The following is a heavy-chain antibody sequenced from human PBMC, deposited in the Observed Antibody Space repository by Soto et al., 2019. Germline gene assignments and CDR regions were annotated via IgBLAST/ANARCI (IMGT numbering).Heavy chain of an antibody. CDR3: ARDDPYCSSTSCYILDY. V-gene: IGHV3-30-3*01. D-gene: IGHD2-2*02. J-gene: IGHJ4*02. CDR2: ISYDGSNK. CDR1: GFTFSSYA. Sequence: GGSLRLSCAAYGFTFSSYAMHWVRQAPGNGLEWVAVISYDGSNKYYADSVKGRFTISRDNSKNTLYLQMNSLRAEDTAVYYCARDDPYCSSTSCYILDYWGQGTLVTVSS.